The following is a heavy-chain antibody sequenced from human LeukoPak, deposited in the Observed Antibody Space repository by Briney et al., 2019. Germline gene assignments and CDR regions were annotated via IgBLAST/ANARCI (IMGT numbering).Heavy chain of an antibody. CDR3: ARVRRPSLVAVAARGYFDY. V-gene: IGHV3-7*01. D-gene: IGHD6-19*01. CDR2: IKQDGSKK. CDR1: GFTFSSYW. Sequence: GGSLRLSCAASGFTFSSYWMSWVRQAPGKGLEWVANIKQDGSKKYYVDSVKGRFTISRDNAKNTLYLQMNSLRAEDTAVYYCARVRRPSLVAVAARGYFDYWGQGTLVTVSS. J-gene: IGHJ4*02.